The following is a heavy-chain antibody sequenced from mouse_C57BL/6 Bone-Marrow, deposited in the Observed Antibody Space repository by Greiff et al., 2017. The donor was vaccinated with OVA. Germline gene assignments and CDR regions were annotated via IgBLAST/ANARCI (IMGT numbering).Heavy chain of an antibody. CDR1: GYTFTSYW. D-gene: IGHD1-1*01. CDR3: ARNYGSSYLYWYFDV. CDR2: IHPNSGST. J-gene: IGHJ1*03. V-gene: IGHV1-64*01. Sequence: VQLQQPGAVLVKPGASVKLSCKASGYTFTSYWMHWVKQRPGQGLEWIGMIHPNSGSTNYNEKFKSKATLTVDKSSSTAYMQLSSLTSEDSAVYYCARNYGSSYLYWYFDVWGTGTTVTVSS.